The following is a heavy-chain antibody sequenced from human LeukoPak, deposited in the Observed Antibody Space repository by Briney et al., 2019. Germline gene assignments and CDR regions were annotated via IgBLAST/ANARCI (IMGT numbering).Heavy chain of an antibody. D-gene: IGHD1-1*01. Sequence: ASVKVSCKASGYTFTSYGISWVRQAPGQGLEWMGWISAYNGNTNYAQKLQGRVTMTTDTSTSTAYMELRSLRSDDTAVYYWARLKRTGTTWYYYGMDVWGQGTTVTVSS. CDR2: ISAYNGNT. J-gene: IGHJ6*02. V-gene: IGHV1-18*01. CDR3: ARLKRTGTTWYYYGMDV. CDR1: GYTFTSYG.